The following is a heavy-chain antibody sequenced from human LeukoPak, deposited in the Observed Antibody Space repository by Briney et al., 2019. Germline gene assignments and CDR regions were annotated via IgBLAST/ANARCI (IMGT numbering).Heavy chain of an antibody. CDR3: GKTTTGYSSGRYPGWPVDY. J-gene: IGHJ4*02. CDR2: IFGSGGSA. Sequence: GGSLRLSCAASGFTFNSYAMYWVRQAPGKGLEWVSGIFGSGGSAHYADSGKGRFTISRDNSKNTVYLQMDSLRVEDTAVYYCGKTTTGYSSGRYPGWPVDYWGQGTLVTVSS. V-gene: IGHV3-23*01. D-gene: IGHD6-19*01. CDR1: GFTFNSYA.